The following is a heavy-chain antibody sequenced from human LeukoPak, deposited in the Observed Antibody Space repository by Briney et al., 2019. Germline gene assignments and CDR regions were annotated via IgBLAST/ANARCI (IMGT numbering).Heavy chain of an antibody. V-gene: IGHV1-2*02. Sequence: GGSLRLSCAASGFTFSRYAMHWVRQAPGQGLEWMGWINPNSGGTNYAQKFQGRVTMTRDTSISTAYMELSRLRSDDTAVYYCARDFGVVPAAMLIWGQGTMVTVSS. CDR3: ARDFGVVPAAMLI. CDR1: GFTFSRYA. J-gene: IGHJ3*02. CDR2: INPNSGGT. D-gene: IGHD2-2*01.